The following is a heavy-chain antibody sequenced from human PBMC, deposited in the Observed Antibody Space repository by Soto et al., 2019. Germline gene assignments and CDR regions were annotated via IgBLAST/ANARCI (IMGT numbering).Heavy chain of an antibody. V-gene: IGHV4-59*01. CDR1: GGSMNRYY. CDR2: IFYSGST. J-gene: IGHJ6*02. Sequence: PSETLSLTCSVSGGSMNRYYFNWIRQPPGKGLEWIGYIFYSGSTNYNPSLESRVTMSVDMSKNQFSLKLSSVTAADTAVYYCATFYDFLSGYPKPPFCYGLNIWGQGTTVTVSS. CDR3: ATFYDFLSGYPKPPFCYGLNI. D-gene: IGHD3-3*01.